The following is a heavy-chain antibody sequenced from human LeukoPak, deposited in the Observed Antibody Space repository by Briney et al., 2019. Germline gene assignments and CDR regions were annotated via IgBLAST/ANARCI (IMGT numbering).Heavy chain of an antibody. CDR1: GFTFSSYG. J-gene: IGHJ4*02. CDR2: ISYDGSNK. V-gene: IGHV3-30*18. Sequence: GGSLRLSCAASGFTFSSYGMHWVRQAPGKGLEWVAVISYDGSNKYYADSVKGRFTISRDNSKNTLYLQMNSLRAEDTAVYYCAKDSAIFGVVYRGTFDYWGQGTLVTVSS. D-gene: IGHD3-3*01. CDR3: AKDSAIFGVVYRGTFDY.